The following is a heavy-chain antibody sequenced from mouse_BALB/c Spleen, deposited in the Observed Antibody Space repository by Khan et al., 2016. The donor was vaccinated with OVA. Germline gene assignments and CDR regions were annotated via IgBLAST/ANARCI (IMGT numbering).Heavy chain of an antibody. CDR2: VSTGGHYT. D-gene: IGHD1-1*01. J-gene: IGHJ3*01. Sequence: EVQLVESGGDIVKPGGSLKLSCAASGFTFSTYGMSWVRQTPDKRLEWVATVSTGGHYTYYTDTVKGRFTISRDNANNTLYLQMSSLGSEDTAIFYCARLAYYYDSEGFAYWGQGTLVTVSA. V-gene: IGHV5-6*01. CDR1: GFTFSTYG. CDR3: ARLAYYYDSEGFAY.